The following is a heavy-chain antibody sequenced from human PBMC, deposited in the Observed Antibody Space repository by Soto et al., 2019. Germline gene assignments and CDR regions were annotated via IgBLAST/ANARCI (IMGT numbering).Heavy chain of an antibody. Sequence: GFLRLSCEASGFTFRIYPIHWVRQAPGKGLEWVTVISYDGGNQYYADSVKGRFTISRDNSKDTLYLQMHSLRSDDTAVYFCARGPITQTSFIDHWGQGTLVNVSS. CDR1: GFTFRIYP. V-gene: IGHV3-30-3*01. CDR2: ISYDGGNQ. J-gene: IGHJ4*02. D-gene: IGHD1-20*01. CDR3: ARGPITQTSFIDH.